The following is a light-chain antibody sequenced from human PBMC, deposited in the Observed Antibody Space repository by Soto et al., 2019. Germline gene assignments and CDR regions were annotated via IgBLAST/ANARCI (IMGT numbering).Light chain of an antibody. CDR2: GAS. Sequence: EIVLTQSPGPLSLSPGERATLSCRASQSVSSSYLAWYQQKPGQAPRLLIYGASSRATGIPDRFSVSGSGTDFTLTISRLEPEDFAVYYCQQYGSSPTITCGQGTRLEI. CDR1: QSVSSSY. J-gene: IGKJ5*01. CDR3: QQYGSSPTIT. V-gene: IGKV3-20*01.